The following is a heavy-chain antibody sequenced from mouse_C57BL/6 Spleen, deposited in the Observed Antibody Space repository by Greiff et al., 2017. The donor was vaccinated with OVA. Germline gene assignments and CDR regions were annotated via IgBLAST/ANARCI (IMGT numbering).Heavy chain of an antibody. CDR3: ARRGDYDRGYAMDY. CDR1: GYSFTGYF. CDR2: INPYNGDT. V-gene: IGHV1-20*01. Sequence: VQLKQSGPELVKPGDSVKISCKASGYSFTGYFMNWVMQSHGKSLEWIGRINPYNGDTFYNQKFKGKATLTVDKSSSTAHMELRSLTSEDSAVYYCARRGDYDRGYAMDYWGQGTSVTVSS. D-gene: IGHD2-4*01. J-gene: IGHJ4*01.